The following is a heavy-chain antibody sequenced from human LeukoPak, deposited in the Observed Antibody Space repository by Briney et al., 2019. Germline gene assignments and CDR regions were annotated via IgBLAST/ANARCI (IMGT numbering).Heavy chain of an antibody. Sequence: PGGSLRLSCAASGFTFSSYAMSWVRQAPGKGLEWVSAISGSGGSTYYAVSVKGRFSISRDNSKNTLYLQMNSLRAEDTAVYYCAAQTIFGVVVDYWGQGTLVTVSS. CDR3: AAQTIFGVVVDY. CDR1: GFTFSSYA. D-gene: IGHD3-3*01. V-gene: IGHV3-23*01. J-gene: IGHJ4*02. CDR2: ISGSGGST.